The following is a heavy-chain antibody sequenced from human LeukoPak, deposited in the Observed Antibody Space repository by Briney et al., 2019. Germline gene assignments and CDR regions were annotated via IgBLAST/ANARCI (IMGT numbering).Heavy chain of an antibody. CDR2: ISGGGGHT. CDR3: AKRVAEQSSSWYIDM. V-gene: IGHV3-23*01. Sequence: GGSLRLSCAASGFTFSSYAMSWVRQAPGKGLEWVSAISGGGGHTFYADSVKGRVTTSRDNSKNTLYLQMNSLRAEDTAVYYCAKRVAEQSSSWYIDMWGQGTLVSVSS. CDR1: GFTFSSYA. D-gene: IGHD6-13*01. J-gene: IGHJ3*02.